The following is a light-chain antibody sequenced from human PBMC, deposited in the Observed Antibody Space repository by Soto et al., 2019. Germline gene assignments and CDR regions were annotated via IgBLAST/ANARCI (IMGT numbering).Light chain of an antibody. J-gene: IGLJ1*01. CDR1: SSDVGIYNL. V-gene: IGLV2-23*02. CDR2: EVN. Sequence: QSVLAQPASVSGSPGQPITISCTGTSSDVGIYNLVSWYQHFPGKAPKLMIYEVNKRPSGVSNRFSGSKSGSTASLTISGLQADDEADYYCRSYTRSGSVVLGTGTKVTVL. CDR3: RSYTRSGSVV.